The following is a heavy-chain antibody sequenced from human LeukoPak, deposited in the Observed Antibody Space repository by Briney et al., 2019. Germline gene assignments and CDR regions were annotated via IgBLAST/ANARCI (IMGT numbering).Heavy chain of an antibody. D-gene: IGHD6-6*01. CDR1: GGTFSSYA. CDR3: ARFDSSSSGYYFDY. J-gene: IGHJ4*02. Sequence: ASVKVSCKASGGTFSSYAISWVRQAPGQGLEWMGGIIPIFGTANYAQKFRGRVTITADESTSTAYMELSSLRSEDTAVYYCARFDSSSSGYYFDYWGQGTLVTVSS. V-gene: IGHV1-69*13. CDR2: IIPIFGTA.